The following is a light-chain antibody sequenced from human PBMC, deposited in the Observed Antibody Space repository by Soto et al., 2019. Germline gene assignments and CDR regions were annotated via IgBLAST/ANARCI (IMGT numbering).Light chain of an antibody. CDR3: QQSYSTPWT. Sequence: DIQMTQSPSSLSAPVGDRVTITCRASQSISDYLNWYQQKPGKAPNLLIYAASSLQSGVPSRFSGIGSGTDFTLTISSLQPEDFATYYCQQSYSTPWTFGQGTKVDIK. CDR1: QSISDY. V-gene: IGKV1-39*01. CDR2: AAS. J-gene: IGKJ1*01.